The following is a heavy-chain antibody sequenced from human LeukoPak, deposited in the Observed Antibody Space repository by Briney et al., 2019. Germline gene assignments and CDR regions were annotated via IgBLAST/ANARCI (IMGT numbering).Heavy chain of an antibody. V-gene: IGHV3-23*01. CDR2: ISGSGGST. J-gene: IGHJ3*02. CDR3: AKDPPYYYDSSGYYGGSDAFDI. Sequence: GGSLRLSCAASGFTSSSYAMSWVRQAPGKGLEWVSAISGSGGSTYYADSVKGRFTISRDNSKNTLYLQMNSLRAEDTAVYYCAKDPPYYYDSSGYYGGSDAFDIWGQGTMVTVSS. CDR1: GFTSSSYA. D-gene: IGHD3-22*01.